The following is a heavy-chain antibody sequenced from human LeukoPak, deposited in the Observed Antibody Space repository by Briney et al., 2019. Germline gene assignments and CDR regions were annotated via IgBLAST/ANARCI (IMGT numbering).Heavy chain of an antibody. V-gene: IGHV1-69*01. CDR2: IIPNFGTA. Sequence: SVKVSCKASGGTFSSYAISWVRQAPGQGLEWMGGIIPNFGTANYAQKFQGRVTITADESTSTAYMELSSLRSEDTAVYYCAKSRTTGSASSDYWGQGTLVTVSS. CDR3: AKSRTTGSASSDY. D-gene: IGHD2-8*02. CDR1: GGTFSSYA. J-gene: IGHJ4*02.